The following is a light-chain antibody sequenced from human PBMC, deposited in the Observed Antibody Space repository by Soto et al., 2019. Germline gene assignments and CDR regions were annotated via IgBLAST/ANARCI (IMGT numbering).Light chain of an antibody. J-gene: IGLJ2*01. Sequence: QSALTQPASVSGSPGQSITISCTGTSSDVGGYNYVSWYQQHPGKAPKLMIYEVSNRPSGVSNRFSGSKSGNTASLTVSGIQDEDEADYYCSSYTSSSTRVFGGGTKLTVL. CDR2: EVS. V-gene: IGLV2-14*01. CDR3: SSYTSSSTRV. CDR1: SSDVGGYNY.